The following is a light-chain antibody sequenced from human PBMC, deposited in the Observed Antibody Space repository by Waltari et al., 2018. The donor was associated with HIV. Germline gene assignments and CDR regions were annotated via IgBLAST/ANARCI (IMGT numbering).Light chain of an antibody. V-gene: IGLV1-40*01. CDR1: SSNTGAGYD. Sequence: QSVLTQPPSVSGAPGQRVTIPCTGSSSNTGAGYDVHWYQQLPGTAPKLLIYGNSNRPSGVPDRFSGSKSGTSASLAITGLQAEDEADYYCQSYDSSLSGSKVVFGGGTKLTVL. J-gene: IGLJ2*01. CDR3: QSYDSSLSGSKVV. CDR2: GNS.